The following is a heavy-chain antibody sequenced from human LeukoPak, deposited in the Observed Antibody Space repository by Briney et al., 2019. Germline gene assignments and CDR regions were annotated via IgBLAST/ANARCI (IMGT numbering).Heavy chain of an antibody. J-gene: IGHJ6*02. Sequence: GSSVKVSCKASGGTFSSYAISWVRRAPGQGLEWMGRIIPILGIANYAQKFQGRVTITADKSTSTAYMELSSLRSEDTAVYYCARDGKDGYNSLYYYYGMDVWGQGTTVTVSS. D-gene: IGHD5-24*01. CDR2: IIPILGIA. CDR1: GGTFSSYA. V-gene: IGHV1-69*04. CDR3: ARDGKDGYNSLYYYYGMDV.